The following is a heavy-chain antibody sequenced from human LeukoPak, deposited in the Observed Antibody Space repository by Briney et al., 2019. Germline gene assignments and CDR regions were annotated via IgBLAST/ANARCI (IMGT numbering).Heavy chain of an antibody. CDR3: ARIRGGGFNADFDS. CDR1: GYTFTSYG. V-gene: IGHV1-2*02. Sequence: ASVKVSCKASGYTFTSYGISWVRQAPGQGLEWMGWINPNSGGTNYAQKFQGRVTMTRDTSSSTAYMELSRLTSDDTAVYYCARIRGGGFNADFDSWGQGTLVTVSS. CDR2: INPNSGGT. J-gene: IGHJ4*02. D-gene: IGHD3-10*01.